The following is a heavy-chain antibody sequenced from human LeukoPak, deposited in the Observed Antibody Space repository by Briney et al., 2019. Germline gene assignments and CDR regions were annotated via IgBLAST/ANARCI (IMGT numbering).Heavy chain of an antibody. CDR1: GFTFSSYE. Sequence: PGGSLRLSCAASGFTFSSYEMNWVRQAPGKGLEWVGVILYDGSIKYYGESVQGRFTISRDNSGNTLYLQMNRLRDEDTAIYYCARDPRGPTGYDSSGRDTLDYWGQGTLVTVS. D-gene: IGHD3-22*01. CDR2: ILYDGSIK. V-gene: IGHV3-30*04. J-gene: IGHJ4*02. CDR3: ARDPRGPTGYDSSGRDTLDY.